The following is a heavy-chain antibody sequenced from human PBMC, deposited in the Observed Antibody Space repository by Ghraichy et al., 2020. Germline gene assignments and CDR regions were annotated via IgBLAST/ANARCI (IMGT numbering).Heavy chain of an antibody. CDR3: ASLPGASVVVPAAIPWFDP. D-gene: IGHD2-2*02. J-gene: IGHJ5*02. Sequence: SQTLSLTCAVYGGSFSGYYWSWIRQPPGKGLEWIGEINHSGSTNYNPSLKSRVTISVDASKNQFSLKLSSVTAADTAVYYCASLPGASVVVPAAIPWFDPWGQGTLVTVSP. CDR2: INHSGST. V-gene: IGHV4-34*01. CDR1: GGSFSGYY.